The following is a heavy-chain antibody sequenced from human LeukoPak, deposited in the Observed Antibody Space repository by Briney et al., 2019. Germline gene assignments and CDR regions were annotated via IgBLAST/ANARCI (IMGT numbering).Heavy chain of an antibody. CDR3: ASQEETHA. J-gene: IGHJ5*02. CDR2: INAGNGNT. Sequence: AASVKVSCKASGYSFTSYAMHWVRQAPGQRLEWMGWINAGNGNTKYSQKFQGRVTITADESTSTAYMELSSLRSEDTAVYYCASQEETHAWGQGTLVTVSS. V-gene: IGHV1-3*01. CDR1: GYSFTSYA.